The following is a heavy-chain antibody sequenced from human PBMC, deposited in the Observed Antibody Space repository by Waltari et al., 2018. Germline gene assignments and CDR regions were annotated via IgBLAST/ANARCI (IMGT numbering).Heavy chain of an antibody. CDR1: GSTFHSYA. CDR3: AKPFYNWDDPLDS. Sequence: QLLESGGGLVQPVGPLRLSCAVSGSTFHSYALNWFRRAPGTGLQWVAAISISDATYHADSVKGRFTISRDTSKDTVYLQMNSLRVEDTAVYYCAKPFYNWDDPLDSWGQGTLVTVSS. D-gene: IGHD1-20*01. J-gene: IGHJ4*02. V-gene: IGHV3-23*01. CDR2: ISISDAT.